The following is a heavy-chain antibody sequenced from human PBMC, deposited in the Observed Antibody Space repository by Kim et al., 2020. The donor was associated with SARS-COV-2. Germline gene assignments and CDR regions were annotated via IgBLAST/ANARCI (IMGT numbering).Heavy chain of an antibody. J-gene: IGHJ4*02. V-gene: IGHV4-59*11. CDR3: AGGMSRSGTSCYTVAGTPPYDS. Sequence: SETLSLTCTVSGDSMSSHYWTWIRQPSGKGLEWIGYIHFGGSTNYNPSLKSRVTISLDTSKKQFSLRMNSMTAADTAVYYCAGGMSRSGTSCYTVAGTPPYDSWGQGILVTVSS. CDR1: GDSMSSHY. D-gene: IGHD2-2*02. CDR2: IHFGGST.